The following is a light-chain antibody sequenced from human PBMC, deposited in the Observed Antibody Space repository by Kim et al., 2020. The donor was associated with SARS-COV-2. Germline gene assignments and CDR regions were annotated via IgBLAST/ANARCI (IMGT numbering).Light chain of an antibody. CDR1: QSVLYSSNNKNY. CDR3: QEYYSSPYT. CDR2: WAS. J-gene: IGKJ2*01. V-gene: IGKV4-1*01. Sequence: DIVMTQSPASLAVSLGERATINCKSSQSVLYSSNNKNYLAWYQQKPGQPPKLLISWASTRESGVPDRFSGSGSGTAFTLTISSLQAEDVAVYYCQEYYSSPYTFGLGTKLEIK.